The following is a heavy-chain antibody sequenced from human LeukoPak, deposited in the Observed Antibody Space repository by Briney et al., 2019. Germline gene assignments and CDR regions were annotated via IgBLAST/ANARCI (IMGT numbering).Heavy chain of an antibody. D-gene: IGHD5-18*01. Sequence: GGSLRLSCAASGFTFSSYAMHWVRQAPGKGLEWVAVISYDGSNKYYADSVKGRFTISRDNSKNTLYLQMNSLRAEDTAVYYCARAFYSYGDNWFDPWGQGTLVTVSS. V-gene: IGHV3-30-3*01. CDR3: ARAFYSYGDNWFDP. CDR2: ISYDGSNK. J-gene: IGHJ5*02. CDR1: GFTFSSYA.